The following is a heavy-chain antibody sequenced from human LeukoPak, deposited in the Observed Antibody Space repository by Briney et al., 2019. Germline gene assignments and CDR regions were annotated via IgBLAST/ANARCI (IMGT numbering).Heavy chain of an antibody. CDR2: IYPGDSDT. D-gene: IGHD2-15*01. V-gene: IGHV5-51*01. CDR3: ARRQTSCSGGSCYSGGMDV. Sequence: GESLKISCKGSGYSFTTYWIGWVRQMPGKGLEWTGIIYPGDSDTRYSPSFQGQVTISADKSISTAYLLWSSLKASDTAMYYCARRQTSCSGGSCYSGGMDVWGQGTTVTVSS. J-gene: IGHJ6*02. CDR1: GYSFTTYW.